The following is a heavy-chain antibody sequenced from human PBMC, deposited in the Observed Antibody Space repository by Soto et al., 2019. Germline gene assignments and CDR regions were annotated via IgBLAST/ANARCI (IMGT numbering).Heavy chain of an antibody. V-gene: IGHV3-7*01. J-gene: IGHJ3*02. D-gene: IGHD2-15*01. CDR2: IKQDGSEK. Sequence: EVQLVESGGGLVQPGGSLRLSCAASGFTYSSYWMNWVRQAPGKGLEWVASIKQDGSEKYYVDAVKGRFTISRDNAKNSMYLQMNSLRVEDTAWYYCAREYCSGGNCYWDAFDIWGQGTMVTVSS. CDR1: GFTYSSYW. CDR3: AREYCSGGNCYWDAFDI.